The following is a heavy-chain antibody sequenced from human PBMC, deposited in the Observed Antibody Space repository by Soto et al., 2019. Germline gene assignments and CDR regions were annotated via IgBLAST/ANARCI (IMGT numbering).Heavy chain of an antibody. J-gene: IGHJ4*02. CDR1: GFTFSDYY. CDR2: ISSSGSTI. D-gene: IGHD2-2*01. V-gene: IGHV3-11*01. Sequence: GGSLRLSCAASGFTFSDYYMSWIRQAPGKGLEWVSYISSSGSTIYYADSVKGRFTISRDNAKNSLYLQMNSLRAEDTAVYYCARDLLGYCISTSCYPHPRGIAAAGTGYWGQGTLVTVSS. CDR3: ARDLLGYCISTSCYPHPRGIAAAGTGY.